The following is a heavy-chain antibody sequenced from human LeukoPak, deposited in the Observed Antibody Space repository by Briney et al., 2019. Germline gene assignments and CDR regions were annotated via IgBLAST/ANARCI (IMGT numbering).Heavy chain of an antibody. Sequence: RGESLKISCEASEDTFNNYWIAWVRQVPGKGLEWVGIIFPGDSDTRYSPSLQGHVTISADKSVSTAYLQRGSLKASDSAMYYCVRDRNGRYAFDIWGLGTRVTVSS. CDR1: EDTFNNYW. D-gene: IGHD1-14*01. J-gene: IGHJ3*02. CDR2: IFPGDSDT. CDR3: VRDRNGRYAFDI. V-gene: IGHV5-51*01.